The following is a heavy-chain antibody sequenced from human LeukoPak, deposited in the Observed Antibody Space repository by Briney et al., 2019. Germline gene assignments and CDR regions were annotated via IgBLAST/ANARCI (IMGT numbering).Heavy chain of an antibody. D-gene: IGHD5-24*01. CDR1: GDSISGNY. Sequence: PSETLSLTCTVSGDSISGNYWTWIRQPPGKGLEWIGYIYYSGSTNYNASLKSRVTISVDTSKNQFSLKLSSVTAADTAVYYCARLGDGDNVRYFDYWGQGTLVTVSS. J-gene: IGHJ4*02. CDR3: ARLGDGDNVRYFDY. CDR2: IYYSGST. V-gene: IGHV4-59*08.